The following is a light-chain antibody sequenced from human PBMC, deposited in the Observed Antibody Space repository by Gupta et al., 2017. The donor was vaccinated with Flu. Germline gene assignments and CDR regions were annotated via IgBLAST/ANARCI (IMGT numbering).Light chain of an antibody. J-gene: IGLJ3*02. V-gene: IGLV1-51*01. CDR1: GSNIGSNY. CDR2: DNN. Sequence: QSVLPQPPSVSAPPGQKVTISCSGSGSNIGSNYVSWYQQFPGTAPRLLMFDNNERPSGIPDRFSGSKSGTSATLGITGLQTGDEADYYCGTWDNSLSAGVFGGGTKVTVL. CDR3: GTWDNSLSAGV.